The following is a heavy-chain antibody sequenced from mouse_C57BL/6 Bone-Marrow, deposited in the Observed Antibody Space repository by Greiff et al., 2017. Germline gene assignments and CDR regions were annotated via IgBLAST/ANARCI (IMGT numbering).Heavy chain of an antibody. CDR3: TRSLIYYGTNY. Sequence: EVQLQQSGAELVKPGASVKLSCTASGFNIKDYYIHWVKQRTEQGLEWIGRIDPEDGETKYAPKFQDKATITADTSSNTAYLQLSSLTSEDTAVYYCTRSLIYYGTNYWCQGTTLTGSS. V-gene: IGHV14-2*01. CDR2: IDPEDGET. CDR1: GFNIKDYY. D-gene: IGHD1-1*01. J-gene: IGHJ2*01.